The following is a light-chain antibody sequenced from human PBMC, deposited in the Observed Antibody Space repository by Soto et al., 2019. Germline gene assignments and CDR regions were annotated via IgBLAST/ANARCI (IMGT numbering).Light chain of an antibody. Sequence: SVLTQPASVSGSPGQSITISCTGTSSDVGGYNYVSWYQQHPGKAPKLMIYEVNNRPSEVSNRFSGSKSGNTASLTISGLQPEDEADYYCNSYTSRYTFVLGTGTKLTVL. CDR1: SSDVGGYNY. V-gene: IGLV2-14*01. J-gene: IGLJ1*01. CDR2: EVN. CDR3: NSYTSRYTFV.